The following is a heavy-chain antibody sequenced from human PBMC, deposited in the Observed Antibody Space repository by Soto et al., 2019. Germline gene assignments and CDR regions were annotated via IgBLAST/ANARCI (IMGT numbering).Heavy chain of an antibody. V-gene: IGHV1-69*13. CDR1: GGTFSSYA. J-gene: IGHJ4*02. CDR2: IIPIFGTA. D-gene: IGHD6-6*01. CDR3: ARGGSSSSKAVYFDY. Sequence: AVKVSCKASGGTFSSYAISWVRQAPGQGLEWMGGIIPIFGTANYAQKFQGRVTITADESTSTAYMELSSLRSEDTAVYYCARGGSSSSKAVYFDYWGQGTLVTVSS.